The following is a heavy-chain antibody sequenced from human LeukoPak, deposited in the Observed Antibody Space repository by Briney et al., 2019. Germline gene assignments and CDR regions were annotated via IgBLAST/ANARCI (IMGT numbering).Heavy chain of an antibody. D-gene: IGHD3-3*01. CDR1: GFTFSTYW. CDR3: VRRQYYNFWSGDYRQTYYFDY. V-gene: IGHV3-7*01. CDR2: IKQDGSEK. Sequence: GGSLRLSCAASGFTFSTYWMSWVRQAPGKGLEWVANIKQDGSEKYYVDSVKGRFTISRDNAKNSLYLQMNSLRAEDTAVYYCVRRQYYNFWSGDYRQTYYFDYWGQGTLVTVSS. J-gene: IGHJ4*02.